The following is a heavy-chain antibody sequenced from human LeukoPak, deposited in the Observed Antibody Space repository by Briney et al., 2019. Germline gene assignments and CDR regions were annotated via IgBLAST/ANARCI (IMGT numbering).Heavy chain of an antibody. Sequence: GGSLRLSCAASGFAFDNFAMHWVRQAPGKGLEWVSLIGGDGGGTYYADSVKGRFTISRDNSKNALYLLMTSLRSEDTALYYCAKDIRNSGYAYSDWWGQGALVTVSS. CDR2: IGGDGGGT. CDR1: GFAFDNFA. J-gene: IGHJ4*02. V-gene: IGHV3-43*02. CDR3: AKDIRNSGYAYSDW. D-gene: IGHD3-22*01.